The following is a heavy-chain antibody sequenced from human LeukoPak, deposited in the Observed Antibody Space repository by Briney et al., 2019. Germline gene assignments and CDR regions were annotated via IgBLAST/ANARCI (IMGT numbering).Heavy chain of an antibody. CDR2: IYSGGST. CDR1: GFTVSNNY. J-gene: IGHJ4*02. D-gene: IGHD4-17*01. CDR3: ARVRSLMTTVTTHLDC. Sequence: RGSLRLSCAASGFTVSNNYMSWVRQAPGKGLEWVSIIYSGGSTYYADSVKGKFTISRDNSKNTLYLQMNSLRAEDTAVYYCARVRSLMTTVTTHLDCWGQGTLVTVSS. V-gene: IGHV3-66*01.